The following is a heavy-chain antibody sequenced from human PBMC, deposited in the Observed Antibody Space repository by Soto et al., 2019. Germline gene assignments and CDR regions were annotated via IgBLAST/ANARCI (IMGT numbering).Heavy chain of an antibody. Sequence: ASVKVSCKASGYTFTSYDINWVRQATGQGPEWMGWMNPNSGNTGYAQKFQGRVTMTRNTSISTAYMELSSLRSEDTAVYYCARGSRSWYRIDPWGQGTMVTVSS. CDR3: ARGSRSWYRIDP. D-gene: IGHD6-13*01. J-gene: IGHJ5*02. CDR2: MNPNSGNT. V-gene: IGHV1-8*01. CDR1: GYTFTSYD.